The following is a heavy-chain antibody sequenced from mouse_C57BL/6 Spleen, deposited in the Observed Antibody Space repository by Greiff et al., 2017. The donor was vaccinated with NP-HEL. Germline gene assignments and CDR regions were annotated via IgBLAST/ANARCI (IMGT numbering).Heavy chain of an antibody. CDR1: GYAFSSSW. J-gene: IGHJ4*01. Sequence: VQLQQSGPELVKPGASVKISCKASGYAFSSSWMNWVKQRPGKGLEWIGRIYPGDGDTNYNGKFKGKATLTADKSSSTAYMQLSSLTSEDSAVYFCARRDGYTGYYAMDYWGQGTSVTVSS. D-gene: IGHD2-3*01. V-gene: IGHV1-82*01. CDR3: ARRDGYTGYYAMDY. CDR2: IYPGDGDT.